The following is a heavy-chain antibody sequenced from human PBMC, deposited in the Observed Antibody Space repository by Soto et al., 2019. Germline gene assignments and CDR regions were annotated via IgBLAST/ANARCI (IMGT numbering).Heavy chain of an antibody. J-gene: IGHJ4*02. CDR2: INSYNGNT. Sequence: VQLVQSGAEVKKPGASVKISCESSGYTFVKYGISWIRQRPGQGLEWMGWINSYNGNTNYTERLQGRVTMTTDTSTNTAYMELRSLRSDDSAIYYCARGGAAPDKWGQGTLVTVSS. D-gene: IGHD6-6*01. V-gene: IGHV1-18*01. CDR3: ARGGAAPDK. CDR1: GYTFVKYG.